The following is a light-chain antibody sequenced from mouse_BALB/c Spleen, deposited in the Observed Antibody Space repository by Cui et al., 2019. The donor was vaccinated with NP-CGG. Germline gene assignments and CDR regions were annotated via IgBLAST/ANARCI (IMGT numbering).Light chain of an antibody. J-gene: IGLJ1*01. V-gene: IGLV1*01. CDR2: GTN. CDR3: ALWYSNHWV. CDR1: TGAFTTSNY. Sequence: QAIVTQESALTTSPGETVTLTCRSSTGAFTTSNYANWVQENPDHLFTGLIGGTNNRAPGVPARFSGSLIGDKAALTITGAQTEDEAIYFCALWYSNHWVFGGGTKLTVL.